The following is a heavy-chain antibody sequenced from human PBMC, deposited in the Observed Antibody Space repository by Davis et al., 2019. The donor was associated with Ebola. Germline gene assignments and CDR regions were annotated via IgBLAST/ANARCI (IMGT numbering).Heavy chain of an antibody. J-gene: IGHJ3*02. CDR3: ARTSIVGTSTTASDI. CDR2: ISVYNGNT. V-gene: IGHV1-18*01. D-gene: IGHD1-26*01. CDR1: GDTFRRHG. Sequence: ASVKVSCKTSGDTFRRHGISWVRKAPGQGLEWMGWISVYNGNTAYAQLFQGRVTMTTDTSTGTAYMELRSLRSDDTAVYFCARTSIVGTSTTASDIWGQGTMVTVSS.